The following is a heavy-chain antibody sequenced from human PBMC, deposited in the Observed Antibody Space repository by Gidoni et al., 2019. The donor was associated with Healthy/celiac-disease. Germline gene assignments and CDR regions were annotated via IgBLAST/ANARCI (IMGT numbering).Heavy chain of an antibody. CDR3: ARGSKWIKRLGTDFDY. CDR2: INHSGST. V-gene: IGHV4-34*01. CDR1: GGSFSGYY. Sequence: QVQLQQWGAGLLTPSETLSLTCAVYGGSFSGYYWSWIRQPPGKGLEWIGEINHSGSTNYNPSLKSRVTISVDTSKNQFSLKLSSVTAADTAVYYCARGSKWIKRLGTDFDYWGQGTLVTVSS. D-gene: IGHD3-16*01. J-gene: IGHJ4*02.